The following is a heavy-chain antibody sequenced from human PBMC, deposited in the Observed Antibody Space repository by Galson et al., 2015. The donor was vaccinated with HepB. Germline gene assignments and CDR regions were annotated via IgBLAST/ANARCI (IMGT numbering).Heavy chain of an antibody. J-gene: IGHJ4*02. Sequence: SLRLSCAASGFTFSSHDMSWVRQAPGKGLEWVSGIGSSGSTTYYADSVKGRFTLSRDNSKNMLYLQXNSLRAEEXAVYFXXRLSNSKTDYWGQGTLVXVSS. CDR1: GFTFSSHD. V-gene: IGHV3-23*01. CDR2: IGSSGSTT. CDR3: XRLSNSKTDY. D-gene: IGHD4-11*01.